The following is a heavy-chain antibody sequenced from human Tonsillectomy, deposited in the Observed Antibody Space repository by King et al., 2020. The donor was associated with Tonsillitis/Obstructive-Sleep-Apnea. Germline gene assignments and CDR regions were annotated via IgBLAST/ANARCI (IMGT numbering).Heavy chain of an antibody. CDR3: AGWEFYTARATYYFKY. CDR2: IYPDDSDT. J-gene: IGHJ4*02. CDR1: GYRFTNYW. D-gene: IGHD5-24*01. V-gene: IGHV5-51*01. Sequence: QLVQSGAEVKKPGESLKISCKGSGYRFTNYWIGWVRQMPGKGLELIGVIYPDDSDTRYSPSFQGQVTLSADNSNSTAYLQWSSLKASDTAKYYCAGWEFYTARATYYFKYWGQGALVTVSS.